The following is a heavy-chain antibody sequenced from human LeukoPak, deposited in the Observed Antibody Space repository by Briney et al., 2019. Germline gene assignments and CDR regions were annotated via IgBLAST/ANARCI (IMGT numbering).Heavy chain of an antibody. CDR1: GFTFSSYG. Sequence: GGSLRLSCAASGFTFSSYGMHWVREAPGKGMEWVAFIRYDGSNKYYADSVKGRFTISRDNSKNALYLQMNSLRAEDTAVYYCAKARTPYSSSWLRSFDYWGQGTLVTVSS. D-gene: IGHD6-13*01. J-gene: IGHJ4*02. CDR3: AKARTPYSSSWLRSFDY. V-gene: IGHV3-30*02. CDR2: IRYDGSNK.